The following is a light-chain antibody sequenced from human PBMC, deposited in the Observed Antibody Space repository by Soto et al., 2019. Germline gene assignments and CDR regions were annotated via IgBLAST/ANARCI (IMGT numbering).Light chain of an antibody. Sequence: EIVLTQSPATLSLSPGERATLSCRASQSVSSYLAWYQQKPGQAPRLLIYDASNRATGIQARFSGSGSGTDFTLTIRSLEPEDFAVYYCKQRSNWPPTVGGGTKVDIK. J-gene: IGKJ4*01. V-gene: IGKV3-11*01. CDR3: KQRSNWPPT. CDR2: DAS. CDR1: QSVSSY.